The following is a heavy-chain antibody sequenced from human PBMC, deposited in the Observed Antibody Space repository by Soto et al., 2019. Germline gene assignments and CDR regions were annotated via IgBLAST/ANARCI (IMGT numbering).Heavy chain of an antibody. CDR3: ARESRFLEFLSLNWFDP. V-gene: IGHV3-48*02. Sequence: GSLRLSCAASGFTFSSYSMNWVRHALGKGLEGDSYISSSSSTIYYADSVKGRFTISRDNAKNSLYLQMNSLRDEDSAVYYCARESRFLEFLSLNWFDPWGQGTLVTFSS. CDR1: GFTFSSYS. D-gene: IGHD3-3*01. J-gene: IGHJ5*02. CDR2: ISSSSSTI.